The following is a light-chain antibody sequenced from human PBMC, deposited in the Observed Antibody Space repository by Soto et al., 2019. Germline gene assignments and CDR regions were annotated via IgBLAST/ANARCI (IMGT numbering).Light chain of an antibody. V-gene: IGKV3-11*01. CDR1: HSVRSS. CDR3: QQRSNWPPSWT. CDR2: GAS. J-gene: IGKJ1*01. Sequence: VMTPSRGNPSVTPEERATLFCMAIHSVRSSLAWYQQKPGQAPRLLIYGASNRATGIPARFSGSGSGTDFTLTISSLEPEDFAGYYCQQRSNWPPSWTFGQGTKV.